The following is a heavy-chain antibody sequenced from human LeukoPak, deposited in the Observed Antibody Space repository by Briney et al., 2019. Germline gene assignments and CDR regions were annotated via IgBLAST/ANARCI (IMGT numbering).Heavy chain of an antibody. Sequence: GASVKVSSKASGYTFTSYGISWVRQAPGQGLEWMGWISAYNGNTNYAQKLQGRVTMTTDTATSTAYMELRSPRSDDTAVYYCARASITMVRGVLDPWGQGTLVTVSS. J-gene: IGHJ5*02. CDR1: GYTFTSYG. D-gene: IGHD3-10*01. CDR3: ARASITMVRGVLDP. V-gene: IGHV1-18*04. CDR2: ISAYNGNT.